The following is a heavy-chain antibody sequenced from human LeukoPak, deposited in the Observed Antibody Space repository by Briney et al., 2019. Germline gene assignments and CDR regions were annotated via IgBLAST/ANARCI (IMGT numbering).Heavy chain of an antibody. J-gene: IGHJ4*02. D-gene: IGHD3-10*01. Sequence: SETLSLACTVSGGSISSYYWSWIRQPPGKGLEWIGYIYYSGSTNYDPSLKSRVTISVDTSKNQFSLKLSSVTAADTAVYYCARVGTGTEWFGETKPYYFDYWGQGTLVTVSS. V-gene: IGHV4-59*08. CDR2: IYYSGST. CDR3: ARVGTGTEWFGETKPYYFDY. CDR1: GGSISSYY.